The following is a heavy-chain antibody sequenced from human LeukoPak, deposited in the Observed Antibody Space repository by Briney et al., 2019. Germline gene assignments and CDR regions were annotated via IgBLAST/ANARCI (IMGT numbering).Heavy chain of an antibody. CDR2: ISAYNGNT. D-gene: IGHD3-3*01. V-gene: IGHV1-18*01. CDR1: GYTFTSYG. CDR3: ARDSAHYDFWSGYYRTDAFDI. Sequence: ASVKVSCKASGYTFTSYGISWVRQAPGQGLEWMGWISAYNGNTNYAQKLQGRVTMTTDTSTGTAYMELRSLRSDDTAVYYCARDSAHYDFWSGYYRTDAFDIWGQGTMVTVSS. J-gene: IGHJ3*02.